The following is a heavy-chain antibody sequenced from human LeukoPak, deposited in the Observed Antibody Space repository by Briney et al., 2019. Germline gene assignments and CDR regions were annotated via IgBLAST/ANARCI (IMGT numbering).Heavy chain of an antibody. Sequence: GGSLRLSCVASGFIFSSYWMSWVRQTPGKGLEWVANIKQEGSARYYVDSVTGRFTISRDNAMNSLYLQMNSLRAEDTAVYYCAKDRGSSWYFDYWGQGTLVTVSS. CDR3: AKDRGSSWYFDY. V-gene: IGHV3-7*01. J-gene: IGHJ4*02. D-gene: IGHD6-13*01. CDR2: IKQEGSAR. CDR1: GFIFSSYW.